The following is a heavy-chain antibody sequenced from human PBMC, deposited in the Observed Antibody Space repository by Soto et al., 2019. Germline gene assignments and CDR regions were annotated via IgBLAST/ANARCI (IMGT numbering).Heavy chain of an antibody. CDR1: GFTFSNSW. V-gene: IGHV3-74*01. CDR3: VKVLARGVGVPRFYFDS. D-gene: IGHD2-2*01. J-gene: IGHJ4*02. Sequence: PGGSLRLSCAVSGFTFSNSWMHWVRQVSGKGLEWVSRINADGTSTSYADSVKGRFTISRDNAKNTLYLHVNSLRAEDTAVYYCVKVLARGVGVPRFYFDSWGQGALVTVSS. CDR2: INADGTST.